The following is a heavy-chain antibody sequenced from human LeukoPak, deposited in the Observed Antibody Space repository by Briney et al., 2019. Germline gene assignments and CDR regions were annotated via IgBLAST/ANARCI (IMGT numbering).Heavy chain of an antibody. V-gene: IGHV4-34*01. CDR1: GGSMSSYY. CDR2: INHSGST. D-gene: IGHD1-26*01. J-gene: IGHJ4*02. Sequence: PSETLSLTCTVSGGSMSSYYWSWIRQPPGKGLEWIGEINHSGSTNYNPSLKSRVTISVDTSKNQFSLKLSSVTAADTAVYYCARLGVVGATIRDYWGQGTLVTVSS. CDR3: ARLGVVGATIRDY.